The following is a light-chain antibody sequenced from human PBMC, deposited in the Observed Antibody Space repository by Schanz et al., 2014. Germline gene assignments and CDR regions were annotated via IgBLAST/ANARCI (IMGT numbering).Light chain of an antibody. J-gene: IGLJ1*01. CDR3: ASWDGSLDGLYV. V-gene: IGLV1-44*01. CDR1: YSNIGSNF. Sequence: SVLTQPPSASGTPGQKVTIFCSGSYSNIGSNFVNWYQQIPGTAPKLLIHSNDERPSGVPDRFSGSKSGPSASLAISGLQSEDEADYYCASWDGSLDGLYVFGTGTKLTV. CDR2: SND.